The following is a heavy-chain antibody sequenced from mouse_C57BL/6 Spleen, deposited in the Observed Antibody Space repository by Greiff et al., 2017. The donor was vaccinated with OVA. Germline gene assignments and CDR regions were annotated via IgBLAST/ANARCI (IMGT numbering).Heavy chain of an antibody. J-gene: IGHJ4*01. CDR2: INPSNGGT. CDR3: AREGWLGDYAMDY. D-gene: IGHD2-3*01. V-gene: IGHV1-53*01. Sequence: QVHVKQPGTELVKPGASVKLSCKASGYTFTSYWMHWVKQRPGQGLEWIGNINPSNGGTNYNEKFKSKATLTVDKSSSTAYMQLSSLTSEDSAVYYCAREGWLGDYAMDYWGQGTSVTVSS. CDR1: GYTFTSYW.